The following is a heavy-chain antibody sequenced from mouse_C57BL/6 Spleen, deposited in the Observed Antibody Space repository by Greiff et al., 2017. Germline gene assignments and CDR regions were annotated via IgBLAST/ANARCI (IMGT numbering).Heavy chain of an antibody. J-gene: IGHJ2*01. CDR3: ARLPGFDY. CDR1: GFTFSSYG. CDR2: ISSGGSYT. Sequence: EVQLVESGGDLVQPGGSLKLSCAASGFTFSSYGMSWVRQTPDKRLEWVATISSGGSYTYYPDSVKGRFTISRDNAKNTLYLQMSSLKSEDTAMYYCARLPGFDYWGQGTTLTVSS. V-gene: IGHV5-6*01.